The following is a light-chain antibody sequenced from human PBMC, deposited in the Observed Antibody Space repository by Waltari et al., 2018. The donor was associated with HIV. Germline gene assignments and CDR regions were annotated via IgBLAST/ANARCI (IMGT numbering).Light chain of an antibody. CDR2: EVS. J-gene: IGLJ1*01. V-gene: IGLV2-23*02. Sequence: QSALTQPASVSGSPGQSITISCTGTSSDVGSYNLASWYQQYPGTVPKLMIYEVSKRPSGVSNRFSGSKSGNTASLTISGLQAEDEADYYCCSYAGSSTPFVFGTATKVTVL. CDR3: CSYAGSSTPFV. CDR1: SSDVGSYNL.